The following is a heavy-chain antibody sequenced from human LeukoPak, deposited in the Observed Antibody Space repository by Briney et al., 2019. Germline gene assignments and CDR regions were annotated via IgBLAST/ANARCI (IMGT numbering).Heavy chain of an antibody. V-gene: IGHV4-34*01. D-gene: IGHD3-22*01. J-gene: IGHJ5*02. CDR2: INHSGST. CDR3: ARTSIYYDSSGYRS. CDR1: GGSFSGYQ. Sequence: SETLSLTCAVYGGSFSGYQWSWIRQPLGKGLEWMGEINHSGSTNYNPSLKSRVNISVDTSKNQFSLKLSSVTAADTAVHYCARTSIYYDSSGYRSWGQGTLVTVFS.